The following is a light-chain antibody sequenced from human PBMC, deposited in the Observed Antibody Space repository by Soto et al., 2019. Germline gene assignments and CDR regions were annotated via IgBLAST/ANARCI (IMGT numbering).Light chain of an antibody. V-gene: IGKV1-9*01. Sequence: DIQLTQSPSFLSASVGERVTITCRASQGIRSYLAWYQQKPGKAPKFLIYTASTLQSGVPSRFSGSGSGTEFTLTISSLQPEDFATYYCQQLNSYPLTCGGGTKVEIK. CDR1: QGIRSY. J-gene: IGKJ4*01. CDR2: TAS. CDR3: QQLNSYPLT.